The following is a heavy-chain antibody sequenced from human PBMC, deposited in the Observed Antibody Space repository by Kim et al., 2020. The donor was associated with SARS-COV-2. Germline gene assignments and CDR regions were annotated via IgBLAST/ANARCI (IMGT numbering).Heavy chain of an antibody. CDR2: ISSGSSYI. CDR1: GFTLSNSA. V-gene: IGHV3-21*01. D-gene: IGHD2-21*02. CDR3: ARDWGANCGGDCHFTDTWFDP. J-gene: IGHJ5*02. Sequence: GGSLRLSCGASGFTLSNSAMHWVRQAPGKGLEWVSSISSGSSYISYADSVKGRCTISRDNAKNSLYVQLDNLRAEDTAVYYCARDWGANCGGDCHFTDTWFDPWGQGTLVTVSS.